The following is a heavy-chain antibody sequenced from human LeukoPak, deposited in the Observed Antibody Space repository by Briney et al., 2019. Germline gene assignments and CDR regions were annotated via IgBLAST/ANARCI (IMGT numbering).Heavy chain of an antibody. CDR1: GFAVSNNY. Sequence: GGSLRLSCAASGFAVSNNYMTWVRQAPGKGLEWVSVIYDGGDTYYADSVKGRFTISRDNSKNTLYLQMNSLRAEDTAVYYCARVPVWSAPPDGYWGQGTLVTVSS. V-gene: IGHV3-66*01. CDR3: ARVPVWSAPPDGY. CDR2: IYDGGDT. J-gene: IGHJ4*02. D-gene: IGHD3-3*01.